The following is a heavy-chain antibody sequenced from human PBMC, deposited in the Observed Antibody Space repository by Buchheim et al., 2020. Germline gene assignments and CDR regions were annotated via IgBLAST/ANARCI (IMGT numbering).Heavy chain of an antibody. V-gene: IGHV1-69*01. J-gene: IGHJ4*02. Sequence: QVQLVQSGAEMKKPGSSVKVSCKSSGDSFSTYAISWVRQAPGHGPEWMGGIIPIFGTANYAQKFQGRVTITADESTSTSYMERRSLRSEDTAMYYCARGPNTSGYYYFYWGQGT. D-gene: IGHD3-22*01. CDR1: GDSFSTYA. CDR3: ARGPNTSGYYYFY. CDR2: IIPIFGTA.